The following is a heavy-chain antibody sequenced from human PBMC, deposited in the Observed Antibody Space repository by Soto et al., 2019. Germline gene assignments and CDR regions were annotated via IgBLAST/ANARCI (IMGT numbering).Heavy chain of an antibody. Sequence: ASVKVSCKASGYTFTSYYMQWVRQAPGQGLEWMGIINPSGGSTSYAQKFQGRVTMTRDTSTSTVYMELSSLRSEDTAVYYCARDPSRGYSGYDLSNFDYWGQGTLVTVSS. D-gene: IGHD5-12*01. V-gene: IGHV1-46*01. CDR3: ARDPSRGYSGYDLSNFDY. CDR2: INPSGGST. CDR1: GYTFTSYY. J-gene: IGHJ4*02.